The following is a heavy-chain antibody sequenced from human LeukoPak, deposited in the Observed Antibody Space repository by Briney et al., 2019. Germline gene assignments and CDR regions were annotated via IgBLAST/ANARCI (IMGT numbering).Heavy chain of an antibody. Sequence: SETLSLTCAVYGGSFSGYYWSWIRQPPGKGLEWIGKINHSGSTNYNPSLQSRVTISADTSKNQFSLNLRSVIAADTAVYYCTRGLRLGYCSGGSCYYWFDPWGQGTRVTVSS. V-gene: IGHV4-34*01. CDR3: TRGLRLGYCSGGSCYYWFDP. J-gene: IGHJ5*02. D-gene: IGHD2-15*01. CDR2: INHSGST. CDR1: GGSFSGYY.